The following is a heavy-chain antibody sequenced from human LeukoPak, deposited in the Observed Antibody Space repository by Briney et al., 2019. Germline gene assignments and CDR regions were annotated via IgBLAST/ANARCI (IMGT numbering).Heavy chain of an antibody. CDR1: GYTFTSYD. D-gene: IGHD5-24*01. CDR3: AKSREEIRGLDAFDI. V-gene: IGHV1-8*01. Sequence: ASVKVSCKASGYTFTSYDINWVRQATGQGLEWMGWMNPNSGNTGYAQKFQGRVTMTRNPSISTAYMELSSLRSEDTAVYYCAKSREEIRGLDAFDIWGQGTMVTVSS. CDR2: MNPNSGNT. J-gene: IGHJ3*02.